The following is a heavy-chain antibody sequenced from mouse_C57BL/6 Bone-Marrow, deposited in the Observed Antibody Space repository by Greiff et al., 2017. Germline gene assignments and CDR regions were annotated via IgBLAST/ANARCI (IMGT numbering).Heavy chain of an antibody. D-gene: IGHD1-1*01. CDR2: INPNNGGT. CDR3: ARRGLITTVVATRYFDV. V-gene: IGHV1-18*01. J-gene: IGHJ1*03. CDR1: GYTFTDYN. Sequence: VQLQQSGPELVKPGASVKIPCKASGYTFTDYNMDWVKQSHGKSLEWIGDINPNNGGTIYNQKFKGKATLTVDKSSSTAYMELRSLTSEDTAVYYCARRGLITTVVATRYFDVWGTGTTVTVSS.